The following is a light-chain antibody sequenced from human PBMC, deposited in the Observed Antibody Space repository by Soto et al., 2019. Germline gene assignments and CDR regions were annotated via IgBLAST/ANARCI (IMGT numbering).Light chain of an antibody. Sequence: DIQMTQSPSTLSAYVGDTVTVTCRASQSVSGWLAWYQQKPGTAPKLLIYHASTLESGVPSRFSGSGSGTEITLTISSLQPDDFATYYCQQYNSYSFGQGTKVDNK. CDR3: QQYNSYS. CDR2: HAS. V-gene: IGKV1-5*01. CDR1: QSVSGW. J-gene: IGKJ1*01.